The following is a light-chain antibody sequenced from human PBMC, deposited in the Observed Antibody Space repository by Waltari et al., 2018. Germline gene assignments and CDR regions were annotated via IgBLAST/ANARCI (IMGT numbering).Light chain of an antibody. J-gene: IGLJ1*01. CDR2: DVS. Sequence: QSALTQPASVSGSPEQSLTISCPGTSSAIGGDTFVSWYQQHPGKAPKLILFDVSDRPSGVSNRFSGSKSGNSASLTISGLQAEDEADYYCSSYTRSSSYVFGTGTKVTVL. CDR3: SSYTRSSSYV. V-gene: IGLV2-14*01. CDR1: SSAIGGDTF.